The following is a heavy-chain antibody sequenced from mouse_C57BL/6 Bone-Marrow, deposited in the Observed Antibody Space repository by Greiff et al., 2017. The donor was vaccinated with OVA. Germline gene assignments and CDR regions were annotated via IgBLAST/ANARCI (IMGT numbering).Heavy chain of an antibody. J-gene: IGHJ2*01. Sequence: VQLQQSGAELVRPGASVKLSCTASGFNIKDDYMHWVKQRPEQGLEWIGWIDPENGDTEYASKFQGKATITADTSSNTAYLQLSSLTSEDTAVYYCTMPDYFDYWGQGTTLTVSS. CDR1: GFNIKDDY. V-gene: IGHV14-4*01. CDR3: TMPDYFDY. CDR2: IDPENGDT.